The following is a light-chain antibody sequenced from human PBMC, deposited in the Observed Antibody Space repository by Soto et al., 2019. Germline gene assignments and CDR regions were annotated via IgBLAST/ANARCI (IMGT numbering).Light chain of an antibody. CDR3: QQPISFPIT. CDR1: QTISSW. CDR2: AAS. J-gene: IGKJ5*01. Sequence: DIQMTQSPSTLSGSVGDRVTITCRASQTISSWLAWYQQKPGKAPKLLIYAASSLQSGVPSRFSGSGSGTDFTLTIRSLQPEDFATYYCQQPISFPITFGQGTRLEIK. V-gene: IGKV1-12*01.